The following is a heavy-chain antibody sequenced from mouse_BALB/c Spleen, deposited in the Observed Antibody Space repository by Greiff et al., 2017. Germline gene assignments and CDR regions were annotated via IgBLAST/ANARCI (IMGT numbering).Heavy chain of an antibody. D-gene: IGHD4-1*01. J-gene: IGHJ4*01. Sequence: VQLQESGPSLVQPSQSLSITCTVSGFSLTSYGVHWVRQSPGKGLEWLGVIWRGGSTDYNAAFMSRLSITKDNSKSQVFFKMNSLQADDTAIYYCAKRGTGKGNAMDYWGQGTSVTVSS. V-gene: IGHV2-5-1*01. CDR2: IWRGGST. CDR3: AKRGTGKGNAMDY. CDR1: GFSLTSYG.